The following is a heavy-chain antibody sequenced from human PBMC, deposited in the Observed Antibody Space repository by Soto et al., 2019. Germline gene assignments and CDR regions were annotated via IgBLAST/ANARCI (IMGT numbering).Heavy chain of an antibody. D-gene: IGHD3-22*01. V-gene: IGHV3-23*01. CDR3: AKVGYYDSSGHNWFDP. Sequence: GGSLRLSCAVSGFTLSSYVMSWVRQAPGKGLEWVSAISGSGGSTYYADSVKGRFTISRDNSKNTLYLQMNSLRADDTAVYYCAKVGYYDSSGHNWFDPWGQGTLVTVSS. CDR1: GFTLSSYV. CDR2: ISGSGGST. J-gene: IGHJ5*02.